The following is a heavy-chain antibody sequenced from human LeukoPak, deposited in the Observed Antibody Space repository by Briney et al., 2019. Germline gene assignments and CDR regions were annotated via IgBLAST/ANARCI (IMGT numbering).Heavy chain of an antibody. V-gene: IGHV4-39*01. D-gene: IGHD3-10*02. CDR2: IYYSGST. Sequence: SETLSLTCTVSGGSISSSSYYWGWIRQPPGKGLEWIGSIYYSGSTYYNPSLKSRVTISVDTSKNQFSLKLSSVTAADTAVYYCARIVIVRGFMDWFDPWGQGTLVTVSS. J-gene: IGHJ5*02. CDR1: GGSISSSSYY. CDR3: ARIVIVRGFMDWFDP.